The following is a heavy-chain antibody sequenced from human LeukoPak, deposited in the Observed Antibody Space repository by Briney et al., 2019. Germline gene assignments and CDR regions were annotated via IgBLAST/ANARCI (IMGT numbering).Heavy chain of an antibody. Sequence: GGSLRLSCAASGFTFSSYAMHLVRQAPGEGLEWVALLAYDGTNEYYKKSVKGRFTISRDNAKNSLYLQMNSLRAEDTAVYYCARDLLMVRGVINIWGQGTLVTVSS. CDR3: ARDLLMVRGVINI. CDR2: LAYDGTNE. CDR1: GFTFSSYA. V-gene: IGHV3-30-3*01. D-gene: IGHD3-10*01. J-gene: IGHJ4*02.